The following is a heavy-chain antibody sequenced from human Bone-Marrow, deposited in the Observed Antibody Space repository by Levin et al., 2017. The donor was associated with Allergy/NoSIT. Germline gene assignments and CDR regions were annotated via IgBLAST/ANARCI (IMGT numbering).Heavy chain of an antibody. CDR3: ARDLGSGSSSTSMDV. D-gene: IGHD6-6*01. V-gene: IGHV3-11*01. Sequence: SCTASEFNLGDFYMTWIRQAPGKGLEWISYISQSGDIKFHADSVRGRFTISRHNAKNSLYLHMDSLKPEDTAVYYCARDLGSGSSSTSMDVWGPGTTVSVSS. J-gene: IGHJ6*02. CDR2: ISQSGDIK. CDR1: EFNLGDFY.